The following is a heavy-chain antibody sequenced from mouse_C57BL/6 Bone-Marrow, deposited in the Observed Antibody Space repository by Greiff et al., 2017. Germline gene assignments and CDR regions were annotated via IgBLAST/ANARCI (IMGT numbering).Heavy chain of an antibody. CDR1: GYTFTDYN. V-gene: IGHV1-18*01. CDR3: ARPYHRDDRGGDAMDY. Sequence: VQLQQSGPELVKPGASVKIPCKASGYTFTDYNMDWVKQSHGKGLEWIGDINPNNGCTIYNQKFKGKATLTVDKSSSTAYMGLRSLTSEDTAADDCARPYHRDDRGGDAMDYWGQGTAVTVSS. D-gene: IGHD2-10*01. J-gene: IGHJ4*01. CDR2: INPNNGCT.